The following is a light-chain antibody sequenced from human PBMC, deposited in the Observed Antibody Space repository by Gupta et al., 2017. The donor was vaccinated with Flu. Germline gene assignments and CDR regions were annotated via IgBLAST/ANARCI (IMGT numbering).Light chain of an antibody. CDR1: QSLIYSDGNTV. CDR3: MQGAHWPWA. CDR2: LVS. Sequence: DVVVTQSPLSLPVTLGQPASISCRSSQSLIYSDGNTVLHWFQQRPGKSPRRLIYLVSHRESGVPDRFSGSGSGTEFTLKISRVEAEDVGIYFCMQGAHWPWAFGQGTKVEIK. J-gene: IGKJ1*01. V-gene: IGKV2-30*01.